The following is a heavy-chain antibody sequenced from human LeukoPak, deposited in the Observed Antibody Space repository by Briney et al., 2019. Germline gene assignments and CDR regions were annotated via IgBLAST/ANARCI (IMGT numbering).Heavy chain of an antibody. Sequence: GASVKVSCKASGYTFTGYYMHWVRQAPGQGLEWMGWINPNSGGTNYAQKFRGRVTMTRDTSISTAYMELSGLRSDDTAVYYCARDHDSHSSVPASWGQGTLVTVSS. CDR1: GYTFTGYY. V-gene: IGHV1-2*02. D-gene: IGHD6-25*01. CDR3: ARDHDSHSSVPAS. CDR2: INPNSGGT. J-gene: IGHJ5*02.